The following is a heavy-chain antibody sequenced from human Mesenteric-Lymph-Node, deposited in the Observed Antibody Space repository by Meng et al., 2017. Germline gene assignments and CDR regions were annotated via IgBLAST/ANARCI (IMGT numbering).Heavy chain of an antibody. CDR2: IISSSDYI. V-gene: IGHV3-21*01. CDR3: ARVTSEVCGGDCYFDY. Sequence: GESLKISCAASGFTFSSYTMNWVRQAPGKGLEWVSSIISSSDYIYYADSVKGRFTISRDNAKNTLYLQMNSLRAEDTAVYYCARVTSEVCGGDCYFDYWGQGTLVTVSS. J-gene: IGHJ4*02. D-gene: IGHD2-21*02. CDR1: GFTFSSYT.